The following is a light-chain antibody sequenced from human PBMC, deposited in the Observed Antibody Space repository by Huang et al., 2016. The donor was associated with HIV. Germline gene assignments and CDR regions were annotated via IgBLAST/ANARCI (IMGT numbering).Light chain of an antibody. CDR2: KAS. J-gene: IGKJ2*01. CDR3: QQYNTFSPYT. Sequence: DIQMTQSPSTLSASLGERVTITCRASQNINRWLAWYQQRPGRAPKLLIYKASTLQSRVPSRFSGSGSGTEFTLTISSLQPDDSATYYCQQYNTFSPYTFGQGTKLEIK. CDR1: QNINRW. V-gene: IGKV1-5*03.